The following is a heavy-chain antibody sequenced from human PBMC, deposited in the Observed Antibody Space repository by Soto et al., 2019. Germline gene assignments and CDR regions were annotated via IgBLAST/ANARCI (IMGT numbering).Heavy chain of an antibody. CDR1: GGSISSYY. J-gene: IGHJ4*02. D-gene: IGHD1-7*01. CDR2: IYYSGST. V-gene: IGHV4-59*01. CDR3: ARGDWNYVSYYFDY. Sequence: SETLSLTCTVSGGSISSYYWSWIRQPPGKGLEWIGYIYYSGSTNYNPSLKSRVTISVDTSKNQFSLKLSSVTAADTAVYYCARGDWNYVSYYFDYWGQGTLVTVS.